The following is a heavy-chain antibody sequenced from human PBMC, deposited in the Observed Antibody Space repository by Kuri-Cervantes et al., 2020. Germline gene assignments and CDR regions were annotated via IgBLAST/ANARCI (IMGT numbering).Heavy chain of an antibody. D-gene: IGHD6-13*01. CDR3: AKEVSSSWYDAFDI. CDR2: ISYDGSNK. V-gene: IGHV3-30*18. Sequence: GESLKISCAASGFTFSSYGMHWVRQAPGKGLEWVAVISYDGSNKYYADSVKGRFTISRDNSKNTLYLQMNSLRAEDTAVYYCAKEVSSSWYDAFDIWGQGTMVTVSS. CDR1: GFTFSSYG. J-gene: IGHJ3*02.